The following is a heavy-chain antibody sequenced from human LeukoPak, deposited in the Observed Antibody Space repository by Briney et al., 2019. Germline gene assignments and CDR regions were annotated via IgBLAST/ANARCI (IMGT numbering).Heavy chain of an antibody. CDR1: GGSISSSSYY. Sequence: SETLSLTCTVSGGSISSSSYYWGWIRQPPGKGLEWIGRIYTSGSTNYNPSLKSRVTISVDTSKNQFSLKLSSVTAADTAVYYCARSSGSYFGRRYFDLWGRGTLVTVSS. CDR3: ARSSGSYFGRRYFDL. J-gene: IGHJ2*01. CDR2: IYTSGST. V-gene: IGHV4-39*07. D-gene: IGHD3-10*01.